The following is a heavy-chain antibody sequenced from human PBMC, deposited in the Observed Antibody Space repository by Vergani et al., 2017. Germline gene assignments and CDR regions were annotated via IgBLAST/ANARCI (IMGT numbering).Heavy chain of an antibody. V-gene: IGHV3-23*01. J-gene: IGHJ1*01. Sequence: TASGFPFSTSAISSFRQAPLHGLEWVSAISGSGGCTYYAYSVKGRFTISRDNSKNTLYLQMNSLRAEDTAVYYCAKDHGSLVVVIAISEYFQHWGQGSLVTVSS. D-gene: IGHD2-21*01. CDR2: ISGSGGCT. CDR1: GFPFSTSA. CDR3: AKDHGSLVVVIAISEYFQH.